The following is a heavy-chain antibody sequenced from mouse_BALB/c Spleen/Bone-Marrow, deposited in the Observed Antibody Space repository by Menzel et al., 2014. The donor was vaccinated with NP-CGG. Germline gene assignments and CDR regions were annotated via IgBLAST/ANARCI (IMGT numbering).Heavy chain of an antibody. Sequence: EVQLQQSGPELVKPGASVKISCKASGYTFTDYNMHWVKQSHGKSFEWIGYIYPYNGGTGYNQKFKSKATLAVDNSSSTAYMGLRSLTSGDSAVYYCTRREYGNYGYAMDYWGQGTSVTVSS. CDR3: TRREYGNYGYAMDY. CDR2: IYPYNGGT. V-gene: IGHV1S29*02. D-gene: IGHD2-10*02. J-gene: IGHJ4*01. CDR1: GYTFTDYN.